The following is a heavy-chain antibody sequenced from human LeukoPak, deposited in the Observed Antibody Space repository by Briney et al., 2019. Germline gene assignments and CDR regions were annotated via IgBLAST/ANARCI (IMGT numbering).Heavy chain of an antibody. D-gene: IGHD1-7*01. V-gene: IGHV3-23*01. CDR1: GFTFSSYA. Sequence: GGSLRLSCAASGFTFSSYAMSWVRQAPGKGLEWVSAISGSGGGTYYADSVKGRFTISRDNSKNTLYLQMNSLRAEDTAVYYCAKDLTGTTFWLNWFDPWGQGTLVTVSS. J-gene: IGHJ5*02. CDR2: ISGSGGGT. CDR3: AKDLTGTTFWLNWFDP.